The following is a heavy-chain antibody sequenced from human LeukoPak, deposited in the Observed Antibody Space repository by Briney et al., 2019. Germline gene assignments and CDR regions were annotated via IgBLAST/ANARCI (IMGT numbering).Heavy chain of an antibody. CDR1: GFPFSGSW. V-gene: IGHV3-7*01. CDR2: IKQDGSEK. J-gene: IGHJ4*02. CDR3: SRSLDY. Sequence: GGSLRLSCAASGFPFSGSWMDWARQAPGKRMEWVANIKQDGSEKHYADSVKGRFTISRDNAKNSLFLQMSGLRAEDTAVYYCSRSLDYWGQRALVTFYS.